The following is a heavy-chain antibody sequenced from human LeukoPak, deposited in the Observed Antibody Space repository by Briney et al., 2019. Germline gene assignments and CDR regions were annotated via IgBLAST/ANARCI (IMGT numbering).Heavy chain of an antibody. V-gene: IGHV3-21*01. Sequence: GRSLRLSCAASGFTFSSYSMSWVRQAPGKGLEWVSSISSSSYIYYADSVKGRFTISRDNAKNSLYLQMNSLRAEDTAVYYCELGYGNAFDIWGQGTMVTVSS. CDR1: GFTFSSYS. CDR2: ISSSSYI. J-gene: IGHJ3*02. D-gene: IGHD6-13*01. CDR3: ELGYGNAFDI.